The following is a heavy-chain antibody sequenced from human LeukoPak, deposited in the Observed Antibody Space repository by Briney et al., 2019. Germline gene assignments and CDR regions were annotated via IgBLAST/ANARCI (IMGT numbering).Heavy chain of an antibody. V-gene: IGHV3-23*01. CDR3: AKRPDSSGWYFAY. CDR2: ITGDGGTS. Sequence: TGGSLRLSCVASGFIFRSYAMSWVRQAPGKGLEWVSAITGDGGTSYYLDSVKGRLTISRDNSKNTLYLQMNSLRAEDTAVYYCAKRPDSSGWYFAYWGQGTLVTVSS. D-gene: IGHD6-19*01. CDR1: GFIFRSYA. J-gene: IGHJ4*02.